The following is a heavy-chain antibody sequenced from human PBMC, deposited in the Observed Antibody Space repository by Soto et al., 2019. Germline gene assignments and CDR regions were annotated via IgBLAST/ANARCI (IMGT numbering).Heavy chain of an antibody. D-gene: IGHD6-13*01. Sequence: GGSLRLSCAASRFTFNTYAMHWVRQAPGKGLEWVAVISYDGDNKYYANSMKGRFTISRDNSKSTVYLQMNSLRAEDTAVFYCAATSNWFNAFDIWGQGTMVTVSS. CDR1: RFTFNTYA. CDR2: ISYDGDNK. CDR3: AATSNWFNAFDI. J-gene: IGHJ3*02. V-gene: IGHV3-30-3*01.